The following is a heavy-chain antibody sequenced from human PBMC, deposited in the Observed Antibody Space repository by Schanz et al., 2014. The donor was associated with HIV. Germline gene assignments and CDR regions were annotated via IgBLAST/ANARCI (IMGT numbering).Heavy chain of an antibody. V-gene: IGHV1-2*02. CDR1: GYTFTGHY. CDR3: ARGASVAARGWFDP. J-gene: IGHJ5*02. D-gene: IGHD3-10*01. Sequence: QGPLVQSGAEVKAPGASVKVSCKTSGYTFTGHYLHWIRQAPGQGLEWMGTINPNSGATQYAQKFQDRVTMTREKSISTVYMGLTSLTPDDTAVYFCARGASVAARGWFDPWGQGTLIIVSS. CDR2: INPNSGAT.